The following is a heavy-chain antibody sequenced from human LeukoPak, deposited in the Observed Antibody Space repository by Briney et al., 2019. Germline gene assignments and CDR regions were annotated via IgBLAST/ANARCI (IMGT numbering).Heavy chain of an antibody. J-gene: IGHJ4*02. V-gene: IGHV3-48*01. Sequence: PGGSLRLSCAASGFTFSSYSMNWVRQAPGKGLEWVSYISSSSRTIYYADSVKGRFTISRDNSKNTLYLQMNSLRAEDTAVYYCAKDPCSSTSCYTHSYYFDYWGQGTLVTVSS. CDR3: AKDPCSSTSCYTHSYYFDY. D-gene: IGHD2-2*02. CDR1: GFTFSSYS. CDR2: ISSSSRTI.